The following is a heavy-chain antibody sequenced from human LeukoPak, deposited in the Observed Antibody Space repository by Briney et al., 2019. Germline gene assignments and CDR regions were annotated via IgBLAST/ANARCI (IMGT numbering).Heavy chain of an antibody. J-gene: IGHJ4*02. CDR3: ARDFIDFWSGPFDY. CDR1: GFTFSSYA. Sequence: GGSLRLSCAASGFTFSSYAMHWVRHAPGKGLEWVAVISYDGSNKYYADSVKGRFTISRDNSKNTLYLQMNSLRAEDTAVYYCARDFIDFWSGPFDYWGQGTLVTVSS. CDR2: ISYDGSNK. V-gene: IGHV3-30*04. D-gene: IGHD3-3*01.